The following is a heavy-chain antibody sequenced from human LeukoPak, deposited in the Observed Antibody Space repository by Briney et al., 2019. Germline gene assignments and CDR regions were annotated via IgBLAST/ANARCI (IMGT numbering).Heavy chain of an antibody. D-gene: IGHD3-10*02. CDR1: GFTLSSYE. J-gene: IGHJ6*04. Sequence: GGSLRLSRAASGFTLSSYETNWVRQAPGKGLEWVSYISSSGSNIFYTDSVKGRFTLSRHNAKNSLYLKMNSLGAEDTAVYYCAELGITMNGGVWGKGTTVTISS. V-gene: IGHV3-48*03. CDR2: ISSSGSNI. CDR3: AELGITMNGGV.